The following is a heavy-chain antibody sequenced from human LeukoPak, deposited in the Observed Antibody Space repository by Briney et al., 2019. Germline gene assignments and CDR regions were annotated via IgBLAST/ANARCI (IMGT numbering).Heavy chain of an antibody. J-gene: IGHJ4*02. D-gene: IGHD2-2*01. CDR2: ISGSGGST. Sequence: PGGSLRLSCAASGFTFSSYAMSWVCQAPGKGLEWVSAISGSGGSTYYADSVKGRFTISRDNSKNTLYLQMNSLRAEDTAVYYCAKGVAGCSSTSCPIPFDYWGQGTLVTVSS. CDR3: AKGVAGCSSTSCPIPFDY. CDR1: GFTFSSYA. V-gene: IGHV3-23*01.